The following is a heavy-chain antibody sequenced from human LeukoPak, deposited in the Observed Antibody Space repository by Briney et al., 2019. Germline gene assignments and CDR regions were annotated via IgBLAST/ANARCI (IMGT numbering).Heavy chain of an antibody. V-gene: IGHV1-3*01. Sequence: ASVKVSCKASGYTFTSYAMHWVRQAPGQRLEWMGWINAGNGNTKYSQKFQGRVTITRDTSASTAYMELSSLRSEGTAVYYCARDRTYNWFDPWGQGTLVTVSS. CDR1: GYTFTSYA. CDR2: INAGNGNT. CDR3: ARDRTYNWFDP. J-gene: IGHJ5*02.